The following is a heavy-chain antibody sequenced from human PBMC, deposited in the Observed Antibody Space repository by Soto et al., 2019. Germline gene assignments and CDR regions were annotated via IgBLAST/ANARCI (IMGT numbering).Heavy chain of an antibody. CDR1: GDTFSSYP. CDR2: ITPLLRTT. Sequence: QVPLVQSGAEVRKPGSSVRVSCKTSGDTFSSYPITWVRQAPGQGLEWIGGITPLLRTTNYAQRFQGRVIVTADASTSTAYMELSSLRSEDTAVYYCATTRRYCGSTSCSFEYWGQGTLVTVSS. CDR3: ATTRRYCGSTSCSFEY. J-gene: IGHJ4*02. D-gene: IGHD2-2*01. V-gene: IGHV1-69*01.